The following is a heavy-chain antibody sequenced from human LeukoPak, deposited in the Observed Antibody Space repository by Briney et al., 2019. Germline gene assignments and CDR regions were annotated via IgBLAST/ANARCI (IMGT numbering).Heavy chain of an antibody. D-gene: IGHD5-12*01. CDR3: AREGNSGYDWNY. J-gene: IGHJ4*02. V-gene: IGHV3-30*03. CDR1: GFTFSSYG. CDR2: ISYDGSNK. Sequence: GGSLRLSCAASGFTFSSYGMHWVRQAPGKGLEWVAVISYDGSNKYYADSVKGRFTISRDNSKNTLYLQMNSLRAEDTAVYYCAREGNSGYDWNYWGQGTLVTVSS.